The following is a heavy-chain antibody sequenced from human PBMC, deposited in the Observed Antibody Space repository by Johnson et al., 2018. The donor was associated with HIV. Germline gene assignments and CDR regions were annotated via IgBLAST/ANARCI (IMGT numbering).Heavy chain of an antibody. CDR2: ISYDGSNK. CDR1: GFTFSSYG. Sequence: QVQLVESGGGVVQPGRSLRLSCAASGFTFSSYGMHWVRQAPGKGLEWVAAISYDGSNKYYADSVKGRFTLSRDNSKNTLYLQMDSLRPEDTAVYYCAREIQYFTAFDIWGQGTMVTVSS. D-gene: IGHD3-9*01. J-gene: IGHJ3*02. V-gene: IGHV3-30*19. CDR3: AREIQYFTAFDI.